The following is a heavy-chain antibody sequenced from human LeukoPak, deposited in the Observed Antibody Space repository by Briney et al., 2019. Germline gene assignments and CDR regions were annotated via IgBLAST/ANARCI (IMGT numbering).Heavy chain of an antibody. V-gene: IGHV3-30*03. J-gene: IGHJ4*02. CDR1: GFTFSSYG. Sequence: GGSLRLSCAASGFTFSSYGMHWVRQAPGKGLEWVAVISYDGSNKYYADSVKGRFTISRDNSKNTLYLQMSSLRAEDTAVYYCARIIVVVPAAPFDYWGQGTLVTVSS. D-gene: IGHD2-2*01. CDR3: ARIIVVVPAAPFDY. CDR2: ISYDGSNK.